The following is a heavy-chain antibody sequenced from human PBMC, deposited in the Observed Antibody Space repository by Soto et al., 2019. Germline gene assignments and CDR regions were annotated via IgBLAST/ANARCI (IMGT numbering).Heavy chain of an antibody. CDR1: GCSISSSSYY. CDR3: ARHNSGGFWSGYSYYYGMDV. J-gene: IGHJ6*02. V-gene: IGHV4-39*01. Sequence: SETLSLTGPVSGCSISSSSYYWGWIRQPPGKGLEWIGSIYYSGSTYYNPSLKSRVTISVDTSKNHFSLKLSSVTAADTAVYYCARHNSGGFWSGYSYYYGMDVWGQGTTVTVSS. D-gene: IGHD3-3*01. CDR2: IYYSGST.